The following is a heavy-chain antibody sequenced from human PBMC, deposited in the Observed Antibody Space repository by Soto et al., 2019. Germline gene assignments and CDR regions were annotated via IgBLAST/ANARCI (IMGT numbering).Heavy chain of an antibody. CDR3: ARIASAGRGWDV. Sequence: EVQLVESGGGLVQPGGSLRLSCAASGFTFSSYWMSWVRQAPVKGLEWVGNIKQDGSDKNYVDIMQGRFTISRDNAENSLYLHMNSLRAEDTAVYYCARIASAGRGWDVWGQGTTVVVSS. J-gene: IGHJ6*02. CDR1: GFTFSSYW. V-gene: IGHV3-7*01. D-gene: IGHD6-13*01. CDR2: IKQDGSDK.